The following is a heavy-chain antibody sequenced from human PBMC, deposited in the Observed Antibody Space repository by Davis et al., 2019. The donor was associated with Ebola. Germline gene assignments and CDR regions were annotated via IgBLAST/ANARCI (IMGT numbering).Heavy chain of an antibody. CDR2: IYYSGST. V-gene: IGHV4-59*01. CDR1: GGSISSYY. CDR3: ARGGKYYYDSSGYYDNWFDP. Sequence: MPSETLSLTCTVSGGSISSYYWSWIRQPPGKGLKWIGYIYYSGSTNYNPSLKSRVTISVDTSKNQFSLKLSSVTAADTAVYYCARGGKYYYDSSGYYDNWFDPWGQGTLVTVSS. J-gene: IGHJ5*02. D-gene: IGHD3-22*01.